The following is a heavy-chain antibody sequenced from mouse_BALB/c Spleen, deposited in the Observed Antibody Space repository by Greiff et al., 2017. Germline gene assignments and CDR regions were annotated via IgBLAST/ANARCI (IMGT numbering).Heavy chain of an antibody. D-gene: IGHD2-2*01. CDR1: GFTFSSFG. CDR2: ISSGSSTI. CDR3: ARDGYDAAFAY. Sequence: EVKLVESGGGLVQPGGSRKLSCAASGFTFSSFGMHWVRQAPEKGLEWVAYISSGSSTIYYADTVKGRFTISRDNPKNTLFLQMTSLRSEDTAMYYCARDGYDAAFAYWGQGTLVTVSA. J-gene: IGHJ3*01. V-gene: IGHV5-17*02.